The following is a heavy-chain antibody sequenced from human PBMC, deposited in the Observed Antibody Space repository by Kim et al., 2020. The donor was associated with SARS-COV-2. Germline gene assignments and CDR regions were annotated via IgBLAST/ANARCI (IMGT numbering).Heavy chain of an antibody. J-gene: IGHJ4*02. Sequence: GSTYYADSVKVRFTISRDNSKNTLYLQMNSLRAEDTAVYYCAKTLWDSDYWGQGTLVTVSS. CDR2: GST. V-gene: IGHV3-23*01. D-gene: IGHD1-26*01. CDR3: AKTLWDSDY.